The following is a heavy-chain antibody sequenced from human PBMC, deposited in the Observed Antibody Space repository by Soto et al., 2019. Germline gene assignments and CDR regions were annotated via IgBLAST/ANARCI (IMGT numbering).Heavy chain of an antibody. CDR3: DREGRGKKAGYNGLVSLGY. V-gene: IGHV1-69*06. Sequence: AASVKVSCKFSGSRFSNYVISWVRQAPGHGLEWLGRIIPIFNSTKYAQSFQGRVTITADKSTSTASLELSSLRSDDTAVYYCDREGRGKKAGYNGLVSLGYWGQGTLVTVSA. CDR1: GSRFSNYV. CDR2: IIPIFNST. D-gene: IGHD2-2*02. J-gene: IGHJ4*02.